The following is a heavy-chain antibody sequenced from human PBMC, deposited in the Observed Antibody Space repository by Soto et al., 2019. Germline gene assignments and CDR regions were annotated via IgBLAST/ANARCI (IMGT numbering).Heavy chain of an antibody. Sequence: GGSLRLSCAASGSTFSSSTMSWVRQAPGKGLEWVSAIIDSGGYTYYADSVKGRFTISRDNSKNTLYLQMNSLRAEDTALYYCAKETYYYYGMDVWGQGTTVTVSS. CDR2: IIDSGGYT. CDR1: GSTFSSST. J-gene: IGHJ6*02. CDR3: AKETYYYYGMDV. V-gene: IGHV3-23*01.